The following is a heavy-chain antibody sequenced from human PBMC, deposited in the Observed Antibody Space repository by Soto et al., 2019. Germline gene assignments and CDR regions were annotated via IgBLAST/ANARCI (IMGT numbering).Heavy chain of an antibody. D-gene: IGHD3-22*01. V-gene: IGHV4-4*02. CDR2: IYHSGST. CDR3: ARDVGYHYDGSPSGQFDF. J-gene: IGHJ4*02. CDR1: GNSISTTNW. Sequence: PSETLSLTCVVSGNSISTTNWWSWVRQSPGKGREWIGEIYHSGSTNYNPSLKSRVTISVDKSKNQFSLKLSSVTAADTAVYYCARDVGYHYDGSPSGQFDFWGQGTLVTVSS.